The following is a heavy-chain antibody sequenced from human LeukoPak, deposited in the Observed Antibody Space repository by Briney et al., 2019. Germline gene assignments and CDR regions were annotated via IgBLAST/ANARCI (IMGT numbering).Heavy chain of an antibody. Sequence: GGSLRLSCAASGFSLSGYWMTWVGQAPGKGLEWVANINRDGSQKNHVDSVQGRFTISRDNAKNSLYLQMNSLRAEDTAVYYCVRGSLASGVVVYYYYYLDVWGKGTTVTVSS. CDR3: VRGSLASGVVVYYYYYLDV. CDR1: GFSLSGYW. CDR2: INRDGSQK. D-gene: IGHD3-3*01. J-gene: IGHJ6*03. V-gene: IGHV3-7*01.